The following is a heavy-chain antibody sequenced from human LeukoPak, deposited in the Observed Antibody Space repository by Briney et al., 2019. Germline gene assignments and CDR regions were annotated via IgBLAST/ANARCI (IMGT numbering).Heavy chain of an antibody. Sequence: SETLSLTCTVSGGSISSSSYYWGWIRQPPGKGLEWIGSIYYSGSTYYNPSLKSRVTIFVDTSKNQFSLKLSSVTAADTAVYYCAREDYGDYLLDYWGQGTLVTVSS. CDR3: AREDYGDYLLDY. D-gene: IGHD4-17*01. CDR1: GGSISSSSYY. V-gene: IGHV4-39*07. J-gene: IGHJ4*02. CDR2: IYYSGST.